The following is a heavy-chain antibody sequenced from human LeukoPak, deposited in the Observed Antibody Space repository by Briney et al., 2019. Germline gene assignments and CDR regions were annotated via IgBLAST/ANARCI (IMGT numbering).Heavy chain of an antibody. V-gene: IGHV1-18*01. Sequence: GASVKVSCKASGYTFTSYGISWVRQAPGQGLEWVGWISAYIGNTNYAQKLQGRVTMATDTSTSTAYRELRSLRSDDTAVYYCARHLNRGVTSQAVRHWGQGTRVTVPS. J-gene: IGHJ4*02. D-gene: IGHD4-11*01. CDR3: ARHLNRGVTSQAVRH. CDR2: ISAYIGNT. CDR1: GYTFTSYG.